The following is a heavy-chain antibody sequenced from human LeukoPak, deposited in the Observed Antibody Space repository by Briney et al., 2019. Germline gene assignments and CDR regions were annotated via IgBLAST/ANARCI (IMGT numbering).Heavy chain of an antibody. CDR1: GFTFSNAW. D-gene: IGHD3-22*01. J-gene: IGHJ4*02. V-gene: IGHV3-15*01. CDR2: IKSKTDGGTT. CDR3: TTTLYDSSGYYSDDY. Sequence: PGRSLRLSCAASGFTFSNAWMSWVRQAPGKGLEWVGRIKSKTDGGTTDYAAPVKGRFTISRDDSKNTLYLQMNSLKTEDTAVYYCTTTLYDSSGYYSDDYWGQGTLVTVSS.